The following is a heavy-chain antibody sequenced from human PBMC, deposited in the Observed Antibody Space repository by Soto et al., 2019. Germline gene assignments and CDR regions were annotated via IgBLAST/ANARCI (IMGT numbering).Heavy chain of an antibody. CDR1: GFTFSSYG. D-gene: IGHD3-3*01. J-gene: IGHJ4*02. V-gene: IGHV3-30*18. Sequence: QVQLVESGGGVVQPGRSLRLSCAASGFTFSSYGMHWVRQAPGKGLEWVAVISYDGSNKYYADSVKGRFTISRDNSKNTLYLQMNSRRADDTAVYYCAKGTIFGERTPLGYWGQGTLVTVSS. CDR2: ISYDGSNK. CDR3: AKGTIFGERTPLGY.